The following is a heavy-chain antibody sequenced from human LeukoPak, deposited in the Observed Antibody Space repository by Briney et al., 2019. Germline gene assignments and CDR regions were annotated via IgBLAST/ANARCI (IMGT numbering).Heavy chain of an antibody. V-gene: IGHV1-69*06. CDR2: IIPIFGTA. Sequence: SVKLSCKASGGTFSSYAISWVRQAPGPGLEWMGGIIPIFGTANYAQKFQGRVTITADKSTSTAYMELSSLRSEDTAVYYCARGAPYSSSSEGFDPWGQGTLVTVSS. CDR3: ARGAPYSSSSEGFDP. J-gene: IGHJ5*02. CDR1: GGTFSSYA. D-gene: IGHD6-13*01.